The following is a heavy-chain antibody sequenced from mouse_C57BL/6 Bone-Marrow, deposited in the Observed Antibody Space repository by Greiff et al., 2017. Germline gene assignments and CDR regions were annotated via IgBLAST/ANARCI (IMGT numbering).Heavy chain of an antibody. V-gene: IGHV5-9*01. CDR1: GFTFSSYT. CDR3: ARHEIYYDYDGRFAY. J-gene: IGHJ3*01. D-gene: IGHD2-4*01. CDR2: ISGGGGNT. Sequence: EVQLVESGGGLVKPGGSLKLSCAASGFTFSSYTMSWVRQTPEKRLEWVATISGGGGNTYYPDSVKGRFTISRDNAKNTLYLQMSSLRSEDTALYYCARHEIYYDYDGRFAYWGQGTLVTVSA.